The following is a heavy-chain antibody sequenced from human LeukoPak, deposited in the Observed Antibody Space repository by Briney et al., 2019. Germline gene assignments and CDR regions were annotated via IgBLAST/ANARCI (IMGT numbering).Heavy chain of an antibody. Sequence: GGSLTLSCAASGFTFSGYYMSWVRQAPGKGLEWVSYITPSGRTIYYADSVKGRFTISRDNAKNSLYLQMNSLRAEDTAVYFCAGRDVYNSAFWGQGTLVTVSS. V-gene: IGHV3-11*01. CDR2: ITPSGRTI. CDR3: AGRDVYNSAF. D-gene: IGHD5-24*01. J-gene: IGHJ4*02. CDR1: GFTFSGYY.